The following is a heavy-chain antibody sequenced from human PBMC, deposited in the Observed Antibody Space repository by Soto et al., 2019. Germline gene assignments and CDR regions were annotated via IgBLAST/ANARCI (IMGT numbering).Heavy chain of an antibody. J-gene: IGHJ6*03. V-gene: IGHV1-2*04. CDR3: AREGPEMTAHYMDV. CDR2: INPNSGGT. CDR1: GYTFTGYY. Sequence: ASVKVSCKASGYTFTGYYMHWVRQAPGQGLEWMGWINPNSGGTNYAQKFQGWVTMTRDTSISTAYMELSRLRSDDTAVYYCAREGPEMTAHYMDVWGKGTTVTVSS.